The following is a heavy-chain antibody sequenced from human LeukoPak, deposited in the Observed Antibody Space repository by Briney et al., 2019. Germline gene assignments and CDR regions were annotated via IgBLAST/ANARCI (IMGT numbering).Heavy chain of an antibody. CDR1: GFTFSDYY. V-gene: IGHV3-11*01. CDR2: ICCSGSTI. Sequence: GGSLRLSCAASGFTFSDYYMSWIRQAPGKGLEWVSYICCSGSTIYYADSVNGRLTIPRDNAKNSLYLQLNSLRAEATAVYYCAKDWDGGQGYSSGYTYFDYWGQGTLVTVSS. CDR3: AKDWDGGQGYSSGYTYFDY. D-gene: IGHD5-18*01. J-gene: IGHJ4*02.